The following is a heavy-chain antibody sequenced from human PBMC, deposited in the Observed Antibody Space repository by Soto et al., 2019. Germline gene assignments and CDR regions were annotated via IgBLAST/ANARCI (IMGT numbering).Heavy chain of an antibody. Sequence: EVQLLESGGGLVQPVGSLRLSCAASGFTFSSYAMSWVRQAPGKGLEWVSAISGSGGSTYYADSVKGRFTISRDNSKNTLYLQMNSLRAEDTAVYYCAKGGYSNAGYYYYYMDVWGKGTTVTVSS. CDR1: GFTFSSYA. D-gene: IGHD4-4*01. J-gene: IGHJ6*03. CDR2: ISGSGGST. V-gene: IGHV3-23*01. CDR3: AKGGYSNAGYYYYYMDV.